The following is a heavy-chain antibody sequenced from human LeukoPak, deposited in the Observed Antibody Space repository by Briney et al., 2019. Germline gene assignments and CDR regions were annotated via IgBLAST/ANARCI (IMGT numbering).Heavy chain of an antibody. D-gene: IGHD1-26*01. CDR2: INPNSGGT. Sequence: GASVKVSCKASGYTFTGYYMHWVRQAPGQGLEWMGWINPNSGGTNYAQKFQGRVTMTRDTSISTAYMELSRLRSDDTAVYYCARVLVMGANWFDPWGQGTLVTVSS. J-gene: IGHJ5*02. CDR1: GYTFTGYY. V-gene: IGHV1-2*02. CDR3: ARVLVMGANWFDP.